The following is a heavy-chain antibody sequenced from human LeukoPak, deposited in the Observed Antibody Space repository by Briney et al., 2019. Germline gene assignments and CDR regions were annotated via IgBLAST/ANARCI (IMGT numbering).Heavy chain of an antibody. CDR2: IFYSGST. J-gene: IGHJ4*02. V-gene: IGHV4-39*07. CDR3: ARARYSYPLLWGY. CDR1: SGSISTSNYY. D-gene: IGHD5-18*01. Sequence: SETLSLTCTVSSGSISTSNYYWGWVRQPPGKALEWIGNIFYSGSTYYSPSLKSRVTISVDTSKNQFSLKLSSVTAADTAVYYCARARYSYPLLWGYWGQGTLVTVSS.